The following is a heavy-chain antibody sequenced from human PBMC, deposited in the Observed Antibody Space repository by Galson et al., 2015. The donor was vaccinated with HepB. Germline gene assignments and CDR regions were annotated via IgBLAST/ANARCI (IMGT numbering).Heavy chain of an antibody. Sequence: SLRLSCAASGFTFSGSTIHWVRQASGKGLEWVGRIRSKANNDATSYVPPLKGRFTISRDDSKNMAFLHMKSLKPEDTAVYYCTRLGDSSGYSSRWGQGTLVTVSS. J-gene: IGHJ4*02. CDR2: IRSKANNDAT. D-gene: IGHD2-2*03. CDR3: TRLGDSSGYSSR. CDR1: GFTFSGST. V-gene: IGHV3-73*01.